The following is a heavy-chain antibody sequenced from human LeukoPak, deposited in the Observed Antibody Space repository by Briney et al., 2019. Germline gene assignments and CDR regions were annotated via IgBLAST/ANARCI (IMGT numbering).Heavy chain of an antibody. V-gene: IGHV4-59*08. Sequence: SETLSLTCTVTGGSISSSYWSWIRQPPGKGLEWIGYIYYSGSTNNNPSFKSRVAISVDTSKNQFSLKLSSVTAADTAVYYCATWGIAVAGTFDYWGQGTLVTVST. D-gene: IGHD6-19*01. CDR2: IYYSGST. CDR3: ATWGIAVAGTFDY. CDR1: GGSISSSY. J-gene: IGHJ4*02.